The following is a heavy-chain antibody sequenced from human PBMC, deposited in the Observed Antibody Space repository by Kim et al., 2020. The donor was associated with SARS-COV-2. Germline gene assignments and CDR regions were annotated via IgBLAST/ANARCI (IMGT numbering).Heavy chain of an antibody. J-gene: IGHJ4*02. Sequence: GGSLRLSCAASGFTFSSYAMSWVRQAPGKGLEWVSAISGSGGSTYYADSVKGRFTISRDNSKNTLYLQMNSLRAEDTAVYYCAKGVYSRLIITMIAAWGQGTLVTVSS. CDR3: AKGVYSRLIITMIAA. CDR2: ISGSGGST. CDR1: GFTFSSYA. V-gene: IGHV3-23*01. D-gene: IGHD3-22*01.